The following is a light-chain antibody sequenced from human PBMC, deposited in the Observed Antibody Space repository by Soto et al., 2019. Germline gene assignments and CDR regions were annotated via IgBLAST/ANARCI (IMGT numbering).Light chain of an antibody. CDR2: DAY. V-gene: IGKV3-20*01. J-gene: IGKJ1*01. Sequence: ELVFTPSPDTLSLSPGDRATLSCRASQSVGHMFLAWFQQQPGQAPRLRSFDAYRRATGIPDRVSGSGYGTNFALTISRLEPEDFALYYCHQYASSFGTFGQGTKVYIK. CDR1: QSVGHMF. CDR3: HQYASSFGT.